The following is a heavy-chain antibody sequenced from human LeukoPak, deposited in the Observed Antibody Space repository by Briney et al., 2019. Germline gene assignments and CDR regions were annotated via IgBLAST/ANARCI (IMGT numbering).Heavy chain of an antibody. D-gene: IGHD5-18*01. V-gene: IGHV1-46*01. Sequence: ASVRVSCKASGYIFTSYFMHWVRQAPGQGLEWMGLINPSGGSTRYAQKFQGRVTMTRDMSTSTVYMELSSLRSEDTAVYYCARALPHRRLMDTTMEQHWFDPWGQGTLVTVSS. CDR3: ARALPHRRLMDTTMEQHWFDP. CDR1: GYIFTSYF. J-gene: IGHJ5*02. CDR2: INPSGGST.